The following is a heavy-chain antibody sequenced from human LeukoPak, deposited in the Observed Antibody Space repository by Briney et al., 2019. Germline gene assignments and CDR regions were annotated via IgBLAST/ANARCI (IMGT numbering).Heavy chain of an antibody. CDR2: VGTSGHT. J-gene: IGHJ5*02. CDR3: VRSFYGDHPS. CDR1: GFTLSTYD. D-gene: IGHD4-17*01. V-gene: IGHV3-13*01. Sequence: GGSLRLSCAASGFTLSTYDMHWVRQGPGEGLEWVAAVGTSGHTFYPDSVKGQFPISRENARNSVYLQMNSLRAGDTAVYYCVRSFYGDHPSWGQGTLVTVSS.